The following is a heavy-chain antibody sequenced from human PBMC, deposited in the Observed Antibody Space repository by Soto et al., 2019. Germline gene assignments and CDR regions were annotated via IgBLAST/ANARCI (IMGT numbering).Heavy chain of an antibody. CDR3: ASNPLYYSSGWYGRGYFDY. V-gene: IGHV1-69*01. CDR2: IIPIFGTA. Sequence: QVQLVQSGAEVKKPGSSVKVSCKASGGTFSSYAISWLRQAPGQGLEWMGGIIPIFGTANYAQKFQGRVTITADESTSTAYMELSSLRSEDTAVYYCASNPLYYSSGWYGRGYFDYWGQGTLVTVSS. CDR1: GGTFSSYA. D-gene: IGHD6-19*01. J-gene: IGHJ4*02.